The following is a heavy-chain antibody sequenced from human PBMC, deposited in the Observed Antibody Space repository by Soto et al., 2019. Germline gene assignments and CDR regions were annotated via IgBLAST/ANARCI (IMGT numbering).Heavy chain of an antibody. D-gene: IGHD6-13*01. CDR3: ARSSSSWSSYLFDY. V-gene: IGHV3-48*02. J-gene: IGHJ4*02. CDR1: GFTFSSYR. Sequence: GGSLRLSCAASGFTFSSYRMNWVRQAPGKGLEWVSYISSSSSTIYYADSVKGRFTISRDNAKNSLYLQMNSLRDEDTAVYYCARSSSSWSSYLFDYWGQGTLVTVSS. CDR2: ISSSSSTI.